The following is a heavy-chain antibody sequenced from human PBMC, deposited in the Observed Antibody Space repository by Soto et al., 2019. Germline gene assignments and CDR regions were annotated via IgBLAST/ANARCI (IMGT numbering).Heavy chain of an antibody. V-gene: IGHV5-51*01. J-gene: IGHJ5*02. CDR2: IYPDDSDT. CDR1: PYNFNNYW. D-gene: IGHD3-3*02. Sequence: PGESLKISCKASPYNFNNYWIAWVRQMPGKGLEWMGVIYPDDSDTRYSPSFQGQVTISADKSIRTVYLQWSSLKASDTAIYYCARVNIIMAVVTTGNLPSPNWFDPWGQGTLVTVSS. CDR3: ARVNIIMAVVTTGNLPSPNWFDP.